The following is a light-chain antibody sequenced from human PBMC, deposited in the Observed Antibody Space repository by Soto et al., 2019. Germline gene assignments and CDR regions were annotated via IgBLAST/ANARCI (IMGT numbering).Light chain of an antibody. CDR3: QQYKDYWT. CDR1: QSISRW. CDR2: ETS. Sequence: DVQMTQSPSTLSASVGDRVTITCRASQSISRWLAWYQQKPGKAPKLLIYETSSLEDGVPSRFTGSGSGTEFSLTNTSLQPDDFATYYFQQYKDYWTFGQGTKVDIK. V-gene: IGKV1-5*03. J-gene: IGKJ1*01.